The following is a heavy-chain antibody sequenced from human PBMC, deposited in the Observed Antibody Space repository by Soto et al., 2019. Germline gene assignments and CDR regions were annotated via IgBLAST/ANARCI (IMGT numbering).Heavy chain of an antibody. CDR1: GYTFTSYG. D-gene: IGHD3-10*01. CDR3: ARDGTMVFYYYYMDV. CDR2: ISAYNGNT. J-gene: IGHJ6*03. Sequence: ASVNVSCKASGYTFTSYGISLVRQAPGQGLEWMGWISAYNGNTNYAQKLQGRVTMTTDTSTSTAYMELRSLRSDDTAVYYCARDGTMVFYYYYMDVWGKGTTVTVSS. V-gene: IGHV1-18*01.